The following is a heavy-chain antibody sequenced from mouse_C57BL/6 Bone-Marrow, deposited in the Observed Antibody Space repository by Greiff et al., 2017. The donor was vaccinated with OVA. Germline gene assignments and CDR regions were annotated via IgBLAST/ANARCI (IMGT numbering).Heavy chain of an antibody. Sequence: EVKLMESGGGLVQPGGSLSLSCAASGFTFTDYYMSWVRQPPGKALEWLGFIRNKANGYTTEYSASVKGRFTISRDNSQSILYLQMNALRAEDSATYYCARCYDYPYYAMDYWGQGTSVTVSS. J-gene: IGHJ4*01. CDR1: GFTFTDYY. D-gene: IGHD2-4*01. V-gene: IGHV7-3*01. CDR3: ARCYDYPYYAMDY. CDR2: IRNKANGYTT.